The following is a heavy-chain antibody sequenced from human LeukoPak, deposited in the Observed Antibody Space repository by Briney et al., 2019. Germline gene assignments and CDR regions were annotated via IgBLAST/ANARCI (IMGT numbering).Heavy chain of an antibody. J-gene: IGHJ4*02. Sequence: KTSETLSLTCAVYGGSFSGYYWSWIRQPPGKGLEWIGEINHSGSTNYNPSLKSRVTISVDTSKNQFSLKLSSVTAADTAVYFCSRGLDSRKLGYWGQGTLVTVSS. CDR3: SRGLDSRKLGY. CDR2: INHSGST. CDR1: GGSFSGYY. D-gene: IGHD3-22*01. V-gene: IGHV4-34*01.